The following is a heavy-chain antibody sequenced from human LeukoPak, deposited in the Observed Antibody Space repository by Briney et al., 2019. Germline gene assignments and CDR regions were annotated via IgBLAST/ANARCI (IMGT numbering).Heavy chain of an antibody. J-gene: IGHJ6*02. D-gene: IGHD3-9*01. CDR1: GGSISSSSYY. Sequence: SETLSLTCTVSGGSISSSSYYWGWIRQPPGKGLEWIGSIYYSGSTYYNPSLKSRVTISVDTSKNQFSLKLSSVTAADTAVYYCATLLNYDIPPDYYYYGMDVWGQGTTVTVSS. CDR3: ATLLNYDIPPDYYYYGMDV. V-gene: IGHV4-39*01. CDR2: IYYSGST.